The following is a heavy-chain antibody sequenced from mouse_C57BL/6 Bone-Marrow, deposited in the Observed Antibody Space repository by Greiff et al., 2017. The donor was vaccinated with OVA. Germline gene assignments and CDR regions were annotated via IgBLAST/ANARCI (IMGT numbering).Heavy chain of an antibody. V-gene: IGHV1-82*01. Sequence: VQLQQSGPELVKPGASVKISCKASGYAFSSSCMNWVKQRPGKGLEWIGRIYPGDGDTNYNGKFKGKATLTADKSSSTAYMQLSSLTSEDSAVYFCARSGDYWGQGTTLTVSS. CDR2: IYPGDGDT. J-gene: IGHJ2*01. CDR3: ARSGDY. CDR1: GYAFSSSC.